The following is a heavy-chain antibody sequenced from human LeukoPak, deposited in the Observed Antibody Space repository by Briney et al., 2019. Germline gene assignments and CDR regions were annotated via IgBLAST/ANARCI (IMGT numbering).Heavy chain of an antibody. CDR2: INPNSGGT. D-gene: IGHD3-22*01. CDR3: ARVFSSGYHNDY. V-gene: IGHV1-2*02. Sequence: GASVKVSCKASGYSFTSYGISWVRQAPGQGLEWMGWINPNSGGTNYAQKFQGRVTMTRDTSISTAYMELSRLRSDDTAVYYCARVFSSGYHNDYWGQGTLVTVSS. CDR1: GYSFTSYG. J-gene: IGHJ4*02.